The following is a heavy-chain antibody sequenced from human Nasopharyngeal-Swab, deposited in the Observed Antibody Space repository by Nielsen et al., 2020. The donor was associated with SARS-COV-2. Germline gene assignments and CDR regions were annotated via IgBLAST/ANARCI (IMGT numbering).Heavy chain of an antibody. CDR2: IKEDGSKK. CDR3: VIASSVAFDF. J-gene: IGHJ3*01. V-gene: IGHV3-7*01. Sequence: GESLKISCAASGFPFSRYWMSWVRQAPGKGLEWVAHIKEDGSKKYYVDSVNRRFTISRDNTKNSVYLQMNSLRADDTALYYCVIASSVAFDFWGQGTMVTVTS. D-gene: IGHD5/OR15-5a*01. CDR1: GFPFSRYW.